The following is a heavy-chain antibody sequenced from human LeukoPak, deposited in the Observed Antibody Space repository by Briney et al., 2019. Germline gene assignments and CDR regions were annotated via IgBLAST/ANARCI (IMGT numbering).Heavy chain of an antibody. Sequence: PGGSLRLSCAVSGFTMKNFGMHWVRQAPGKGLEWVANIKQHGSEKHYVDSVKGRFTISRDNAKNSLYLQMNSLRAEDTAVYYCARVGIDYLASYHFDFWGQGTLVTVSS. V-gene: IGHV3-7*01. CDR1: GFTMKNFG. D-gene: IGHD2/OR15-2a*01. CDR3: ARVGIDYLASYHFDF. CDR2: IKQHGSEK. J-gene: IGHJ4*02.